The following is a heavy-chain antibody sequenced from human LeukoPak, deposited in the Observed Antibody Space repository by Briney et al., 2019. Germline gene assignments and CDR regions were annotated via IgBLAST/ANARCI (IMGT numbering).Heavy chain of an antibody. CDR2: IKQDGSEK. CDR3: ARDYYGSGSYYPH. Sequence: GGSLRLSCAASGFTFSSYWISWVRQAPGKGLEWVANIKQDGSEKYYVDSVKGRFTISRDNAKNSLYLQMNSLRAEDTAVYYCARDYYGSGSYYPHWGQGTLVTVSS. D-gene: IGHD3-10*01. V-gene: IGHV3-7*01. CDR1: GFTFSSYW. J-gene: IGHJ4*02.